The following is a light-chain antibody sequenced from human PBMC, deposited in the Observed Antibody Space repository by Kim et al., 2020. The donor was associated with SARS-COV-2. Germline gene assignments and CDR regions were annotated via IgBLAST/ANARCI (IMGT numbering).Light chain of an antibody. CDR3: QAWDSSTHNYV. CDR1: KVGDKY. J-gene: IGLJ1*01. Sequence: PGQTACITCSGYKVGDKYVSCYQQKPGQSPVVVIYKDNQRPAGIPERFSGSTSGNTATLTISGTQAMDEADYYCQAWDSSTHNYVFGAGTKVTVL. CDR2: KDN. V-gene: IGLV3-1*01.